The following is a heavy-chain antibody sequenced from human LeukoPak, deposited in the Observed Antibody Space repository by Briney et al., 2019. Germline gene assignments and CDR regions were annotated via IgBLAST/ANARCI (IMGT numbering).Heavy chain of an antibody. D-gene: IGHD1-1*01. Sequence: GGSLRLSCGASAFTLSSYSMNWVRHARGRGLVWVSYIASSSNTIYYADSVKGRFTISRDNAKNSLYLQMNSLRAEDTAVYYCAVDGGTYNFDIWGQGTMVTVSS. J-gene: IGHJ3*02. CDR1: AFTLSSYS. CDR2: IASSSNTI. V-gene: IGHV3-48*01. CDR3: AVDGGTYNFDI.